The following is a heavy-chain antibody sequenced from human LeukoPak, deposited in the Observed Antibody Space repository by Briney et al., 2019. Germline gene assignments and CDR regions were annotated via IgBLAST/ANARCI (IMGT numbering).Heavy chain of an antibody. D-gene: IGHD6-19*01. CDR2: ISYDGSNK. J-gene: IGHJ5*02. CDR1: GFTFSSYG. Sequence: GRSLRLSCAASGFTFSSYGMLWVRQAPGKGLEWVAVISYDGSNKYYADSVKGRFTISRDNSKNTLYLQMNSLRAEDTAVYYGAKETKIAVAGTSWFDPWGQGTLVTVSS. CDR3: AKETKIAVAGTSWFDP. V-gene: IGHV3-30*18.